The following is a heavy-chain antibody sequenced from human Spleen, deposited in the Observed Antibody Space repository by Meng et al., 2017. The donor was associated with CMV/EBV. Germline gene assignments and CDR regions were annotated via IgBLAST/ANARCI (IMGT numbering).Heavy chain of an antibody. V-gene: IGHV1-2*02. J-gene: IGHJ5*02. CDR3: ARAKGVVVPAAIGA. CDR1: GSPFCVYY. Sequence: KASGSPFCVYYMHWVRQAPGQGLEWMGWINPNSGGTNYAQKFQGRVTMTRDTSISTAYMELSRLRSDDTAVYYCARAKGVVVPAAIGAWGQGTLVTVSS. CDR2: INPNSGGT. D-gene: IGHD2-2*01.